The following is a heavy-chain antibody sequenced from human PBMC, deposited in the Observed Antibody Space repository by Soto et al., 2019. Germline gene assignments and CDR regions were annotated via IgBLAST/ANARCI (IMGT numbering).Heavy chain of an antibody. D-gene: IGHD4-17*01. CDR2: IYFSGTT. CDR1: GGSISSYY. V-gene: IGHV4-59*08. CDR3: ARHSYGDFHVYNFDY. J-gene: IGHJ4*02. Sequence: QVQVQESGPGLVKSSETLSLTCTVSGGSISSYYWSWIRQPPGKGLEWIGYIYFSGTTNYNPSLRSRVTISVDTSKNQFSLKLSSVTAADTAVYYCARHSYGDFHVYNFDYWGQGTLVTDSS.